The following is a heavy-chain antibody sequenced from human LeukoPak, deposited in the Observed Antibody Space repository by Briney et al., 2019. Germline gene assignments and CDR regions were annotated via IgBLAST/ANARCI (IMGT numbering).Heavy chain of an antibody. J-gene: IGHJ4*02. CDR2: ISGSGSST. V-gene: IGHV3-23*01. Sequence: GGSLRLSCAASGFTFSSYAMSWVRQAPGKGLEWVSPISGSGSSTYYADSVKGRFTISRDNSKNTLYLQMNSLRAEDTAVYYCAKGVAVASPYYFDYWGQGTLVNVSS. D-gene: IGHD6-19*01. CDR1: GFTFSSYA. CDR3: AKGVAVASPYYFDY.